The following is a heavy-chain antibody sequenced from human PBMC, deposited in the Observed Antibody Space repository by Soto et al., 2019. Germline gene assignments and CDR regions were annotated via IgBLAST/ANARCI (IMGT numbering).Heavy chain of an antibody. V-gene: IGHV4-34*01. CDR2: IDHSADN. Sequence: PSETLSLTCAVYGGSFSGYYWGGISQPPGKGLEWIGEIDHSADNNYSPSLKSRATISVDTSKNQFSLKLSSVTAADTAVYYCASGSITMVRRVIIYYYGMDVWGQGNTVT. CDR3: ASGSITMVRRVIIYYYGMDV. CDR1: GGSFSGYY. D-gene: IGHD3-10*01. J-gene: IGHJ6*02.